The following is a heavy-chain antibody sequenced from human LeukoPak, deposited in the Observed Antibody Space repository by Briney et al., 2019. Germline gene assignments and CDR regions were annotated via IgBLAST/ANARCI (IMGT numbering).Heavy chain of an antibody. J-gene: IGHJ4*02. CDR2: IYYSGST. V-gene: IGHV4-59*01. D-gene: IGHD3-22*01. Sequence: SETLSLTCTVSGGSISSYYWSWIRQPPGKGLEWIGYIYYSGSTNYNPSLKSRVTISVDTSKNQFSLKLSSVTAADTAVYYCARVWRASYYDSSGYYEYYFDYWGQGTLVTVSS. CDR3: ARVWRASYYDSSGYYEYYFDY. CDR1: GGSISSYY.